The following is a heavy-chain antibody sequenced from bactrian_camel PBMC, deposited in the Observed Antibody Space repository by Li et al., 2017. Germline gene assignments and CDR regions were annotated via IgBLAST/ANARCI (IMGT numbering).Heavy chain of an antibody. CDR3: VCGSTWGFSLNY. CDR2: IRADADGST. J-gene: IGHJ4*01. D-gene: IGHD6*01. CDR1: GFTSNCG. Sequence: VQLVESGGDSVQAGGSLRLSCTAPGFTSNCGMDWFRQAAGKQREWVSSIRADADGSTSYADSVKGRFTISEDNAKNTVYLQMNSLKPEDTAVYYCVCGSTWGFSLNYWGQGTQVTVS. V-gene: IGHV3S44*01.